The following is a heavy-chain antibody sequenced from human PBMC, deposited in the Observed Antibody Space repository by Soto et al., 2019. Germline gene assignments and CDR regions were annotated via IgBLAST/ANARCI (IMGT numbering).Heavy chain of an antibody. CDR3: ARDVRLRFLEWFGWFDP. CDR2: IYHSGST. Sequence: SETLSLTCAVSSGSISSSNWWSWVRQPPGKGLEWIGGIYHSGSTNYNPSLKSRVTISVDKSKNQFSLKLSSVTAADTAVHYCARDVRLRFLEWFGWFDPWGQGTLVTVSS. D-gene: IGHD3-3*01. V-gene: IGHV4-4*02. J-gene: IGHJ5*02. CDR1: SGSISSSNW.